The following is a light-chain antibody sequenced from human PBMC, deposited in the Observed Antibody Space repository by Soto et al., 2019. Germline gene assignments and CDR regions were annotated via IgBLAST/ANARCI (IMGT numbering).Light chain of an antibody. CDR1: QSISTH. CDR2: GAS. J-gene: IGKJ2*01. V-gene: IGKV3-15*01. Sequence: EIVMTQSPAPLSVSPGEGATLSCRASQSISTHLAWYQQKPGQTPRLLIYGASIRATGVPVRFSGSGSGTDFTLTIASLQSEDFAVYYCQQYDTWPPHTFGQGTKVEI. CDR3: QQYDTWPPHT.